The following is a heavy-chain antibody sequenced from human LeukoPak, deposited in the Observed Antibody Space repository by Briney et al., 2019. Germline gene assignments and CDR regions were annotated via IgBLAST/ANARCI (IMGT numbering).Heavy chain of an antibody. D-gene: IGHD3-16*02. V-gene: IGHV4-4*07. CDR1: GGSISSYY. Sequence: TSETLSLTCTVSGGSISSYYWSWIRQPAGKGLEWIGRIYTSGSTYYNPSLKSRVTISVDTSKNQFSLKLSSVTAADTAVYYCARVGWSYQLSLSGRSPNWGQGTLVTVSS. CDR2: IYTSGST. CDR3: ARVGWSYQLSLSGRSPN. J-gene: IGHJ4*02.